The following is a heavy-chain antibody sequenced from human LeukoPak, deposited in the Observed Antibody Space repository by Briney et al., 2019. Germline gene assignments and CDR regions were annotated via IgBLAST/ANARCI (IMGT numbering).Heavy chain of an antibody. J-gene: IGHJ4*02. CDR3: AKRNTMVRGGPCFDY. D-gene: IGHD3-10*01. CDR1: GFTFSTYG. CDR2: IRYDGNNK. V-gene: IGHV3-30*02. Sequence: GGSLRLSCAASGFTFSTYGMHWVRQAPGKGLEWVAFIRYDGNNKFYADSVKGRFTISRDNSKNTLDLQMTDLRPEDTAIYYCAKRNTMVRGGPCFDYWGQGILVAVSS.